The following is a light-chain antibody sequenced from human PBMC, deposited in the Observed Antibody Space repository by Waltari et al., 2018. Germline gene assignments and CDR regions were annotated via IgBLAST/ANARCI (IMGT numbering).Light chain of an antibody. Sequence: SYVLTQPPSVSVAPGQTARITCGGNNIGSKSVHWYQQQPGQAPVLVVYDDSARPSGIPERFSGSNSGNTATLTISRVEAGDEADYYCQVWDTSSDHPGVFGGGTKLTVV. CDR2: DDS. CDR1: NIGSKS. J-gene: IGLJ3*02. CDR3: QVWDTSSDHPGV. V-gene: IGLV3-21*02.